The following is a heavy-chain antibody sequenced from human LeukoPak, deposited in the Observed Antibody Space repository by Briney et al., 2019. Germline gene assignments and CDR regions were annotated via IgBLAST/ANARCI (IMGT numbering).Heavy chain of an antibody. Sequence: WVRQPPGKGLEWIGEISHSGSTNSNPSLESRVTISVDKSKNQFSLELTSVTAADTAVYFCARVTATTPFDYWGQGTLVTVSS. CDR2: ISHSGST. D-gene: IGHD2-21*02. V-gene: IGHV4-4*01. J-gene: IGHJ4*02. CDR3: ARVTATTPFDY.